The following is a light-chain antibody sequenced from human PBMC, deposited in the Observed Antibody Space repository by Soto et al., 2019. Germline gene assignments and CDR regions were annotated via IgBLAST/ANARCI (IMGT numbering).Light chain of an antibody. CDR3: HQYYASPYT. J-gene: IGKJ2*01. Sequence: DIVMTQSPDSLAVSLGERATINCRSSQSPYYISNNKHFLAWYQQKPGQPPKLLLYWASTRESGVPDRFSGSGSGADFTLTISSLQAEDVAVYYCHQYYASPYTFGLGTKVDI. CDR1: QSPYYISNNKHF. V-gene: IGKV4-1*01. CDR2: WAS.